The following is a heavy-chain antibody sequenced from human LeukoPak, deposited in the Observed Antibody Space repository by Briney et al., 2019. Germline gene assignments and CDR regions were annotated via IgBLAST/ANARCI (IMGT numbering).Heavy chain of an antibody. V-gene: IGHV5-51*01. CDR3: ARRRGYSTSYGMDV. Sequence: SGGSLQISGKGSGSSFTSYWVGWVGRLPGKGLGGLGIIYPGDSDTRYSPSFPGQVTISADKSISTAYLQWSSLKASDTAMYYCARRRGYSTSYGMDVWGQGTTVTLSS. CDR2: IYPGDSDT. CDR1: GSSFTSYW. D-gene: IGHD6-13*01. J-gene: IGHJ6*02.